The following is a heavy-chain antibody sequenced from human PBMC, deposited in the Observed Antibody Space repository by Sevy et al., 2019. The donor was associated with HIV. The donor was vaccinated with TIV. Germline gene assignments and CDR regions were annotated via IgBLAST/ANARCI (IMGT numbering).Heavy chain of an antibody. V-gene: IGHV3-33*01. CDR1: GFTLSSNH. J-gene: IGHJ4*02. CDR3: VRDNLGFDY. Sequence: GGSLRLSCAASGFTLSSNHMHWVRQAPGKGLEWVAAIWYDGSNRYYADAVKGRFTISRDNSENTLHLQMNSLTAEDTAVYYCVRDNLGFDYWGQGTLVTVSS. CDR2: IWYDGSNR. D-gene: IGHD3-16*01.